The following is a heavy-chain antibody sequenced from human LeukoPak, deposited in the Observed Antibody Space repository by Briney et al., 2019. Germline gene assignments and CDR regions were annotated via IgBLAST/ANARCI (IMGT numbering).Heavy chain of an antibody. CDR2: IRYDGSNK. V-gene: IGHV3-30*02. D-gene: IGHD3-10*01. CDR1: GFTFSSYG. J-gene: IGHJ6*03. CDR3: ARVARGDYYYYYMDV. Sequence: GGSLRLSCAASGFTFSSYGMHWVRQAPGKGLEWVAFIRYDGSNKYYADSVQGRFTISRDNAKNTLYLQMNSLRAEDTALYYCARVARGDYYYYYMDVWGKGTTVTVSS.